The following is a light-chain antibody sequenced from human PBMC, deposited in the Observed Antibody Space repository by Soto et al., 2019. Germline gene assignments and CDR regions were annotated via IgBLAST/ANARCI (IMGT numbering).Light chain of an antibody. CDR3: QKYNSAPPT. CDR1: QGISKY. CDR2: AAS. Sequence: IQMTQSPSSLSASVGDRVTITCRASQGISKYLAWYQQKAGKVPKLLIYAASTLQSGVPSRFSGSGSGTDFTLTISSLQPEDVATYYCQKYNSAPPTFGQGTKVEIK. J-gene: IGKJ1*01. V-gene: IGKV1-27*01.